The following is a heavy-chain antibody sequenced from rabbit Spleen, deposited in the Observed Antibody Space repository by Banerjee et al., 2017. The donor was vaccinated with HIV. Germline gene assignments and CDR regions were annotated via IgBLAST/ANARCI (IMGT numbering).Heavy chain of an antibody. D-gene: IGHD2-1*01. V-gene: IGHV1S45*01. CDR3: VRDQAGDADYGPYYLNL. J-gene: IGHJ4*01. Sequence: QEQLVESGGGLVKPGASLTLTCKASGFSFNNKHVMCWVRQAPGKGLEWIACINSNTGNTAYATWAKGPFTISKASSTTVTLQMTSLTAADTATYFCVRDQAGDADYGPYYLNLWSPGALVTVS. CDR2: INSNTGNT. CDR1: GFSFNNKHV.